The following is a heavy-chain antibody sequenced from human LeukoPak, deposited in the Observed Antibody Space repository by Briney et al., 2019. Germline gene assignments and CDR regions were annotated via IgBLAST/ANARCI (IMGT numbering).Heavy chain of an antibody. Sequence: SETLSLTCTVSGGSISSYYWSWIRQPAGRGLEWIGRIYTSGSTNYNPSLKSRVTMSVDTSKNQFSLKLSSVTAADTAVYYCARERDSSGYYIYWGQGTLVTVSS. CDR2: IYTSGST. CDR1: GGSISSYY. D-gene: IGHD3-22*01. CDR3: ARERDSSGYYIY. J-gene: IGHJ4*02. V-gene: IGHV4-4*07.